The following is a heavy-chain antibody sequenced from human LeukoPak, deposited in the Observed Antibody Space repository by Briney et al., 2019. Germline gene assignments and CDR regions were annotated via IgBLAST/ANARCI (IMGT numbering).Heavy chain of an antibody. CDR3: ARDREYSYGPRRGWFDP. V-gene: IGHV1-46*01. J-gene: IGHJ5*02. CDR1: GYTFTSYY. D-gene: IGHD5-18*01. CDR2: INPSGGST. Sequence: GASVKVSCKASGYTFTSYYMHWVRQAPGRGLEWMGIINPSGGSTSYAQKFQGRVTMTRDMSTSTVYMELSSLRSEDTAVYYCARDREYSYGPRRGWFDPWGQGTLVTVS.